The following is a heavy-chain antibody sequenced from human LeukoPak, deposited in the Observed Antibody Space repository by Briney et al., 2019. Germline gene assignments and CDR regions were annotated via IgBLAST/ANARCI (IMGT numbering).Heavy chain of an antibody. Sequence: GGSLRLSCAASGFTFSSCGMHWVRQVPGKGLEWVAFIRYDGSNTYYADSVKGRFTISRDISNSTLYLQMNSLRPEDTAVYYCARAGPSSSWHQFDYWGQGTLVTVSS. V-gene: IGHV3-30*02. CDR3: ARAGPSSSWHQFDY. CDR2: IRYDGSNT. CDR1: GFTFSSCG. D-gene: IGHD6-13*01. J-gene: IGHJ4*02.